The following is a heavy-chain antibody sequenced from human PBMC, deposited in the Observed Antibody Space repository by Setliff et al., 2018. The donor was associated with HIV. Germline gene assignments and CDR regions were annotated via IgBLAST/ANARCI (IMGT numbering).Heavy chain of an antibody. D-gene: IGHD2-8*01. CDR2: VFYSGSA. CDR1: AGSISSYY. CDR3: AREKNGYFDS. J-gene: IGHJ4*02. V-gene: IGHV4-59*01. Sequence: PSETVSLTCAVSAGSISSYYWSWIRQPPGKGLEWIGYVFYSGSANYNPSLKSRVTISVDTSKNQFSLTVTSVTAADTAVYYCAREKNGYFDSWGQGTLVTVSS.